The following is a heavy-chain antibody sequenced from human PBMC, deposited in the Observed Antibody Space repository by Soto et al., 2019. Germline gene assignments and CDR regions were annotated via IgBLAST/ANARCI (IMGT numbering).Heavy chain of an antibody. J-gene: IGHJ5*02. CDR3: AGVWGGVRGGTRFDP. V-gene: IGHV4-59*08. Sequence: QVQLQESGPGLVKPSETLSLTCTVSGGSISSYYWSWIRQPPGKGLEWIGYIYYSGSTNYNPSLKSGDTIAEHTSKNQFPLKLSFVPAAHTPVYYGAGVWGGVRGGTRFDPWGQGTLVTVSS. D-gene: IGHD3-10*01. CDR2: IYYSGST. CDR1: GGSISSYY.